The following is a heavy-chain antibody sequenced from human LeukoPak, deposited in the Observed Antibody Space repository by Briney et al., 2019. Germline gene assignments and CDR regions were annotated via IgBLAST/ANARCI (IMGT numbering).Heavy chain of an antibody. CDR2: TYYRSKWYN. CDR1: GDSVSSNSAA. D-gene: IGHD5-18*01. CDR3: ARGYGYGFDY. Sequence: SQTLALTCAISGDSVSSNSAAWDWIRQSPSRGLEWLGRTYYRSKWYNDYAVSVKSRITVNPDTSKNQFSLRLNSVTPEDTAVYYCARGYGYGFDYWGQGTLVTVSS. J-gene: IGHJ4*02. V-gene: IGHV6-1*01.